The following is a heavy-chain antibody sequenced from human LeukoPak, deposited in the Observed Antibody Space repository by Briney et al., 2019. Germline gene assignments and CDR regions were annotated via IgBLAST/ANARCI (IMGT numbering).Heavy chain of an antibody. CDR2: ISSSSSYI. CDR1: GFTFSSYA. J-gene: IGHJ4*02. D-gene: IGHD3-9*01. Sequence: GGSLRLSCAASGFTFSSYAMSWVRQAPGKGLEWVSSISSSSSYIYYADSVKGRFTISRDNAKNSLYLQMNSLRAEDTAVYYCARESHYDKKMPFSPYWGQGTLVTVSS. V-gene: IGHV3-21*01. CDR3: ARESHYDKKMPFSPY.